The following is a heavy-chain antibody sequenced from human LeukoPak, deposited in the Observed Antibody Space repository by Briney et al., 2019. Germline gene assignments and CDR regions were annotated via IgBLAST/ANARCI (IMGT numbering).Heavy chain of an antibody. CDR1: GFSFSIYN. V-gene: IGHV3-21*06. J-gene: IGHJ3*02. CDR3: ATERRYGDYGVGGEAAFDI. Sequence: GGSLRLSCAASGFSFSIYNMYWVRQAPGKGLEWVSSITTAGSYTHYADSVKGRFTISRDNAKNSLYLEMNNLRAEDTAVYYCATERRYGDYGVGGEAAFDIWGQGTMVTVSS. CDR2: ITTAGSYT. D-gene: IGHD4-17*01.